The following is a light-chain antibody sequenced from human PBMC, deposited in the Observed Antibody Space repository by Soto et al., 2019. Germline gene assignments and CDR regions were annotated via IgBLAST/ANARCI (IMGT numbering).Light chain of an antibody. J-gene: IGKJ4*01. Sequence: DIQMAQSPSTLSASVGDSLTITCRASHSIRDCLAWYQQKPGKAPHLLIYDASTLEDGVPSRFSGSGSGTEFTLTISSLRPDDFATYYCQQYESYSLTFGGGTRVELK. CDR1: HSIRDC. CDR3: QQYESYSLT. CDR2: DAS. V-gene: IGKV1-5*01.